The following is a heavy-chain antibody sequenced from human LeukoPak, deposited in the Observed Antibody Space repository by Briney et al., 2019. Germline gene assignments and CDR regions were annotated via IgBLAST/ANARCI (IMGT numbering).Heavy chain of an antibody. CDR2: INSDGSST. CDR1: RFTFASYW. Sequence: PGGSLRLSCAASRFTFASYWMHWVRQAPGKGLVWVSHINSDGSSTSYADSVKGRFTISRDNAKNTLYLQMNSLRAEDTGVYYCARKNGGFDYWGQGTLVTVSS. CDR3: ARKNGGFDY. V-gene: IGHV3-74*01. J-gene: IGHJ4*02.